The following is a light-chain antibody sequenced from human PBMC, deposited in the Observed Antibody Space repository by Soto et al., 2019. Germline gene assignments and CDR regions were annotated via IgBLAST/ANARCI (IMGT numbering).Light chain of an antibody. CDR3: TSYTSSTTRV. CDR2: GVS. V-gene: IGLV2-14*01. J-gene: IGLJ3*02. CDR1: SSDVGGYNF. Sequence: QSALTQPASVSGSPGQSITISCTGASSDVGGYNFVSWYQQHPGKAPKLIIFGVSNRPSGVSNRFSGSKSGNTASLIISGLQAEDEADYYCTSYTSSTTRVFGGGTKLTVL.